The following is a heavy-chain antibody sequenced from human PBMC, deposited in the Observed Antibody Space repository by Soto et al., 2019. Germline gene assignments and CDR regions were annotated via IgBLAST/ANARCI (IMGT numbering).Heavy chain of an antibody. J-gene: IGHJ6*02. V-gene: IGHV3-23*01. Sequence: GGSLRLSCAASGFTFSRHVMTWVRQAPGKGLEWVSFISGGVNSTHYADSVKGRFTISRDNSKNTLYLQMNSLRAEDTAVYFCARVRYYYGSGNYYKARNGVDVWGQGTRVIVSS. CDR2: ISGGVNST. D-gene: IGHD3-10*01. CDR3: ARVRYYYGSGNYYKARNGVDV. CDR1: GFTFSRHV.